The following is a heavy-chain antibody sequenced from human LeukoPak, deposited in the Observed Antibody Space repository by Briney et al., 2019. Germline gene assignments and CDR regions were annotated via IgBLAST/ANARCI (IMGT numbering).Heavy chain of an antibody. D-gene: IGHD2-21*01. J-gene: IGHJ4*02. CDR3: ITPLPYSAQ. CDR2: IKPKTDGETT. V-gene: IGHV3-15*07. Sequence: GGSLRLSCAPSGFTFSRHGMHWVRQAPGKGLEWVGRIKPKTDGETTEYAAPVKDRFSISRDDSKSMMYLQMNSLKTEDTAVYYCITPLPYSAQGGQGTLVTVSS. CDR1: GFTFSRHG.